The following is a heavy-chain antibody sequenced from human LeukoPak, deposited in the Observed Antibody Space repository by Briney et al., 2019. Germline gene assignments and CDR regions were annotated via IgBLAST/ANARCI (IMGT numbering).Heavy chain of an antibody. CDR3: ARDPSFNWNWGMDYYYYYGMDV. V-gene: IGHV3-33*01. D-gene: IGHD1-7*01. Sequence: GRSLRLSCAASGFTFSSYGMHWVRQAPGKGLEGVAVIWYDGSNKYYADSVKGRFTISRDNSKNTLYLQMNSLRAEDTAVYYCARDPSFNWNWGMDYYYYYGMDVWGQGTTVTVSS. J-gene: IGHJ6*02. CDR2: IWYDGSNK. CDR1: GFTFSSYG.